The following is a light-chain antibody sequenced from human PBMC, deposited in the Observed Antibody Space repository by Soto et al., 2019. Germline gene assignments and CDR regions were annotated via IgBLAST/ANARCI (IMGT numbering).Light chain of an antibody. CDR1: SSDVGGYNY. V-gene: IGLV2-14*01. J-gene: IGLJ1*01. Sequence: QSVLTQPASVSGSPGQSITISCTGTSSDVGGYNYVSWYQQHPGKAPKLMIYDVSNRPSGVSNRFSGSKSGNTASLTISGLQAGDEADYYCSSYTSLYVFGTGTKVTVL. CDR3: SSYTSLYV. CDR2: DVS.